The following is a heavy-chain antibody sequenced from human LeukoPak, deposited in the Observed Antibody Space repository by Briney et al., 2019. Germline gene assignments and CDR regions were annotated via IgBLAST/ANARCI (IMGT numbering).Heavy chain of an antibody. J-gene: IGHJ4*02. CDR2: ISAYNGNT. CDR3: AREAQWLVPLN. D-gene: IGHD6-19*01. V-gene: IGHV1-18*01. CDR1: GGTFSSYA. Sequence: GASVKVSCKASGGTFSSYAISWVRQAPGQGLEWMGWISAYNGNTNYAQKLQGRVTMTTDTSTSTAYMELRSLRSDDTAVYYCAREAQWLVPLNWGQGTLVTVSS.